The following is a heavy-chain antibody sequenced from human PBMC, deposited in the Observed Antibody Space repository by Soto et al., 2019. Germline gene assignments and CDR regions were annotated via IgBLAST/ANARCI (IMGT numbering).Heavy chain of an antibody. CDR3: ARPKSITIFGVVPSQGFDP. V-gene: IGHV1-3*01. D-gene: IGHD3-3*01. CDR1: GYTFTSYA. CDR2: INAGNGNT. J-gene: IGHJ5*02. Sequence: GASVKVSCKASGYTFTSYAMHWVRQAPGQRLEWMGWINAGNGNTKYSQKFQGRVTITRDTSASTAYMELSSLRSEDTAVYYCARPKSITIFGVVPSQGFDPWGQGTLVTVSS.